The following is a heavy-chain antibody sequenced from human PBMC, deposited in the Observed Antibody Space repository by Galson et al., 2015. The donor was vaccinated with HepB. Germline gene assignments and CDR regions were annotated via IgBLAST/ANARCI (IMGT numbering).Heavy chain of an antibody. CDR2: IGTAGDT. J-gene: IGHJ3*02. Sequence: SLRLSCAASGFTFSSYDMHWVRQATGKGLEWVSAIGTAGDTYYPGSVKGRFTISRENARNSLYLQMNSLRAGDTAVYYCARERAGVWGGAFDIWGQGTMVTVSS. CDR3: ARERAGVWGGAFDI. CDR1: GFTFSSYD. V-gene: IGHV3-13*01. D-gene: IGHD5/OR15-5a*01.